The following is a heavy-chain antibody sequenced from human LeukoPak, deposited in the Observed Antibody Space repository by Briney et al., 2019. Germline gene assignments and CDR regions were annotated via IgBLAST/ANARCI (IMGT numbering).Heavy chain of an antibody. V-gene: IGHV3-74*01. J-gene: IGHJ4*02. CDR1: GFTFSTYW. CDR2: INTDGNST. D-gene: IGHD6-6*01. Sequence: GGSLRLSCAASGFTFSTYWMHWVRQAPGKGLVWVSQINTDGNSTTYADSVKGRFTVSRDNAKNTLYLQMNSPKTEDTAVYYCCKVVRGKNFFENWGQGTLVAVSS. CDR3: CKVVRGKNFFEN.